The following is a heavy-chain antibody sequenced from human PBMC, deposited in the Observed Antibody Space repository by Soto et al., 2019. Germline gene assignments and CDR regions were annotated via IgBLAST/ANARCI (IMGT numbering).Heavy chain of an antibody. CDR2: ISGSGGST. CDR1: GFTFSSYA. D-gene: IGHD6-25*01. Sequence: GGSLRLSCAASGFTFSSYAMSWVRQAPGKGLEWVSAISGSGGSTYYADSVKGRFTISRDNSKNTLYLQMNSLRAEDTAVYYCACIPSEIAATPDYYYYGMDVWGQGTTVTVSS. J-gene: IGHJ6*02. CDR3: ACIPSEIAATPDYYYYGMDV. V-gene: IGHV3-23*01.